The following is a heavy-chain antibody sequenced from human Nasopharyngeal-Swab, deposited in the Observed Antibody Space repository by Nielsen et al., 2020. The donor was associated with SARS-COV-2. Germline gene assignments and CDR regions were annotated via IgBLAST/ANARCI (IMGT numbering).Heavy chain of an antibody. CDR1: GLSYTNYW. CDR3: ARDSGWFDP. J-gene: IGHJ5*02. V-gene: IGHV3-7*01. D-gene: IGHD7-27*01. CDR2: INQEGSEK. Sequence: GESLKISCAASGLSYTNYWTSWVRQAPGKGLEWVAYINQEGSEKYFVDSVKGRFTISRDNAKNSVHLEMNNLRAEDTAVYYCARDSGWFDPWGQGTLVTVSS.